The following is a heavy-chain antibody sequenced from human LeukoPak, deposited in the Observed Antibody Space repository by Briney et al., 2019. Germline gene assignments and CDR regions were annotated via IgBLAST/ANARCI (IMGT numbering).Heavy chain of an antibody. CDR1: GFTFSSYA. D-gene: IGHD3-3*01. V-gene: IGHV3-23*01. J-gene: IGHJ1*01. Sequence: LSGGSLRLSCAASGFTFSSYAMSWVRQAPGKGLEWVSAISGSGGSTYYADSVKGRFTVSRDNSKNTLYLQMNSLRAEDTAVYYCAKVYDFWSEYFQHWGQGTLVTVSS. CDR2: ISGSGGST. CDR3: AKVYDFWSEYFQH.